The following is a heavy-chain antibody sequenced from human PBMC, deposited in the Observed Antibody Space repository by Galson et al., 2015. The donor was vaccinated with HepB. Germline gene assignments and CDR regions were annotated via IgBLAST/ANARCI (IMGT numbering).Heavy chain of an antibody. J-gene: IGHJ4*02. Sequence: SLRLSCAASGFTFGSYAMHWVRQAPGKGLEWVAVISYDGSNKYYADSVKGRFTISRDNSKNTLYLQMNSLRAEDTAVYYCARAPGVENYWGQGTLSPSPQ. CDR1: GFTFGSYA. CDR3: ARAPGVENY. CDR2: ISYDGSNK. V-gene: IGHV3-30-3*01. D-gene: IGHD1-14*01.